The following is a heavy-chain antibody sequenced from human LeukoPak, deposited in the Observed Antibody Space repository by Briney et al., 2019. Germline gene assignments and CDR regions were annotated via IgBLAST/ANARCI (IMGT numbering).Heavy chain of an antibody. CDR3: ARDRQLSFGVVIPRWFDP. Sequence: EASAKVSCKASGYAFTGYYMHWVRQAPGQGLEWMGWINPNSGGTNYAQKFQGRVTMTRDTSISTAYMELSRLRSDDTAVYYCARDRQLSFGVVIPRWFDPWGKGTLVTVSS. D-gene: IGHD3-3*01. CDR2: INPNSGGT. J-gene: IGHJ5*02. V-gene: IGHV1-2*02. CDR1: GYAFTGYY.